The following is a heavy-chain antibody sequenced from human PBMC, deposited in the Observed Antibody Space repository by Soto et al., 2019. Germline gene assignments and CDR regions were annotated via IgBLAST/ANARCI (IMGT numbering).Heavy chain of an antibody. Sequence: GASVKVSCKASGYTFTSYGISSVRHSPGQGLECMGLISSYNGNTNYAQKLQGRVTMTTDTSTSPASMELRSVRSDDTTVYYCARVINSGNTLYYSHGMDVWGQGTTVT. CDR3: ARVINSGNTLYYSHGMDV. CDR2: ISSYNGNT. CDR1: GYTFTSYG. J-gene: IGHJ6*01. D-gene: IGHD3-10*01. V-gene: IGHV1-18*04.